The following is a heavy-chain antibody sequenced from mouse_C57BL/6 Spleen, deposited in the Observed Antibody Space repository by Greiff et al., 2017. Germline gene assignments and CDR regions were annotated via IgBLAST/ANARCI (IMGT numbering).Heavy chain of an antibody. Sequence: VQLQQSGAELVRPGASVTLSCKASGYTFTDYEMHWVKQTPVHGLEWIGAIDPETGGTAYNQKFKGKAILTADKSSSTAYMERRSLTSEDSAVYYCALDCCGYGALAYWGQGTLVTVSA. CDR3: ALDCCGYGALAY. D-gene: IGHD3-2*01. CDR2: IDPETGGT. CDR1: GYTFTDYE. V-gene: IGHV1-15*01. J-gene: IGHJ3*01.